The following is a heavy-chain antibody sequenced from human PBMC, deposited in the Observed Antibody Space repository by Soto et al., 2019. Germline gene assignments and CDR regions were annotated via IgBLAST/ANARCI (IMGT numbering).Heavy chain of an antibody. D-gene: IGHD1-1*01. V-gene: IGHV1-18*01. CDR1: GYTFTTYG. CDR3: ARGRYGDY. CDR2: ISAHNGNT. J-gene: IGHJ4*02. Sequence: QVHLVQSGAEVKKPGASVKVTCKGYGYTFTTYGITWVRQAPGQGLEWMGWISAHNGNTNYAQKLQGRVTVTRDTSTSTAYMELRSLRSDDTAVYYCARGRYGDYWGQGALVTFSS.